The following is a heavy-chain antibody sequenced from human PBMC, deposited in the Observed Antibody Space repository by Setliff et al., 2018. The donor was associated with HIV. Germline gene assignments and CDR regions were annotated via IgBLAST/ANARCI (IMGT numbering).Heavy chain of an antibody. CDR2: IYYDGST. D-gene: IGHD3-10*01. V-gene: IGHV4-59*08. J-gene: IGHJ5*02. Sequence: SETLSLTCTISGGSISLHYWSWIRQPPGKGLEWIGTIYYDGSTIYDPSLRSRVTISVDTSKNQFSLKLSSVTAADTAVYYCARGYGSGSYLNWFDPWGQGTLVTVSS. CDR3: ARGYGSGSYLNWFDP. CDR1: GGSISLHY.